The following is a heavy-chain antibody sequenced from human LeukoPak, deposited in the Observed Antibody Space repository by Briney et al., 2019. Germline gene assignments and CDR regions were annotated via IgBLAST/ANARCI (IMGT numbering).Heavy chain of an antibody. V-gene: IGHV4-59*12. J-gene: IGHJ4*02. CDR2: TFYSGNL. CDR1: GASLNSYY. D-gene: IGHD3-9*01. Sequence: SETLSLTCAVSGASLNSYYWSWFRQPPGKGLEWIGYTFYSGNLNYNPSLKSRVTISVDTSKSQFSLNLTSVTAADTAVYYCARDISRSFDYWGQGTLVTVSS. CDR3: ARDISRSFDY.